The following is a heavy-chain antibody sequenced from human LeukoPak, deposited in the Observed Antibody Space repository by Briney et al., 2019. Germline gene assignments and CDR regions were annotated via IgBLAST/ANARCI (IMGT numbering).Heavy chain of an antibody. D-gene: IGHD5-12*01. J-gene: IGHJ6*02. V-gene: IGHV3-21*01. CDR3: ARDFIVATIHYGMDV. Sequence: KPGGSLRLSCAASGFTFSSYSMKWVRQAPGKGLEWVSSISSSSSYIYYADSVKGRFTVSRDNAKNSLYLQMNSLRAEDTAVYYCARDFIVATIHYGMDVWGQGTTVTVSS. CDR2: ISSSSSYI. CDR1: GFTFSSYS.